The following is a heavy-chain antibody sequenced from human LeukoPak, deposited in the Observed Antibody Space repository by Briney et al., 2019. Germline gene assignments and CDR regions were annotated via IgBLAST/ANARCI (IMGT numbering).Heavy chain of an antibody. CDR2: IRYDGSNK. J-gene: IGHJ4*02. D-gene: IGHD3-22*01. CDR1: GFTFSSYD. V-gene: IGHV3-30*02. Sequence: GGSLSLSCAASGFTFSSYDMYWVRQAPGKGLEWVTFIRYDGSNKYYADSVKGRFTISRDNSKNTLYLHMNSLRPEDTALYYCAKAGAMILQHYFDYRGQGTLVTVSS. CDR3: AKAGAMILQHYFDY.